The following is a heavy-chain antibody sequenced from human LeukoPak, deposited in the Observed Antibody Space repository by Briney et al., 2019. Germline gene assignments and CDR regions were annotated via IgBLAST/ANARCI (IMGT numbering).Heavy chain of an antibody. CDR1: GYTFTGYY. CDR2: INPNSGGT. Sequence: ASVKVSCKASGYTFTGYYMHWVRQAPGQGLEWMGRINPNSGGTNYAQKFQGRATMTRDTSISTAYMELSRLRSDDTAVYYCARTRVVAARHFDYWGQGTLVTVSS. D-gene: IGHD6-6*01. V-gene: IGHV1-2*06. CDR3: ARTRVVAARHFDY. J-gene: IGHJ4*02.